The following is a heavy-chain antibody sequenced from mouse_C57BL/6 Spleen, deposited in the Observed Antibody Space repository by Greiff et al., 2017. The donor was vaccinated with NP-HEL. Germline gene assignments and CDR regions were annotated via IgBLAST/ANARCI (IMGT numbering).Heavy chain of an antibody. CDR3: ARDGGVYYYGPYFDY. V-gene: IGHV1-54*01. CDR1: GYAFTNYL. CDR2: IHPGSGGT. D-gene: IGHD1-1*01. J-gene: IGHJ2*01. Sequence: QVQLQQAGAELVRPGTSVKVSCKASGYAFTNYLIEWVKQRPGQGLEWIGVIHPGSGGTNYNEKFKGKATLTADKSSSTAYMQLSSLTSEDSAVYFGARDGGVYYYGPYFDYWGQGTTLTVSS.